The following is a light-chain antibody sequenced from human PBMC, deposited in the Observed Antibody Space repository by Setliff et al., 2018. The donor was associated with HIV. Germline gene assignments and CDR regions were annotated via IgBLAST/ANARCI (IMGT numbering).Light chain of an antibody. V-gene: IGLV3-21*03. Sequence: SYELTQPPSVSVAPGKTAIITCGGNHVGSKSVNWYQQKPGQAPVVVVYDDSDRPSGIPERFSGSNSGNTATLTINRVEAGDEADYFCQVWDSSSDHVVFGGGTKVTVL. J-gene: IGLJ2*01. CDR3: QVWDSSSDHVV. CDR1: HVGSKS. CDR2: DDS.